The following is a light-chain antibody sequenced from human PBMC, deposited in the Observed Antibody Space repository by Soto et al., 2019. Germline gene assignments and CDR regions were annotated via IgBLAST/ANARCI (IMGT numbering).Light chain of an antibody. Sequence: DVQMTQSPSSLSAFVGDRVTITCRASQGIAPYLAWFQQKPGKVPKLLIYATSTLQSGFPSRFSGSGSGTDFTLTINLLQPEDVGHYYCQKYNSAPLTFGGGTTVEIK. CDR3: QKYNSAPLT. J-gene: IGKJ4*01. CDR2: ATS. V-gene: IGKV1-27*01. CDR1: QGIAPY.